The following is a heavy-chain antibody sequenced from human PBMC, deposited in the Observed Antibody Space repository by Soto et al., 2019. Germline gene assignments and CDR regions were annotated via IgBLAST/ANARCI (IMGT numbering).Heavy chain of an antibody. D-gene: IGHD3-22*01. CDR3: AKKPFDYYDSSGYYWDDAFDI. CDR2: ISGSGGST. CDR1: GYTFSSYA. Sequence: RGSLRLSCAASGYTFSSYAMSRVRQAPGKGLEWASAISGSGGSTYYADYVKGRFTISRDNSKNTLYMQMNSLRAEDTAVYYCAKKPFDYYDSSGYYWDDAFDIWGQGTMVT. J-gene: IGHJ3*02. V-gene: IGHV3-23*01.